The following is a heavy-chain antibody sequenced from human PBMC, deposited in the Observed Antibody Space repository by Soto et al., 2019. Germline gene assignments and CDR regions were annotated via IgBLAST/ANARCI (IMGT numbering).Heavy chain of an antibody. J-gene: IGHJ4*02. CDR1: GGTFSSYA. Sequence: QVQLVQAGAEVKKPGSSVKVSCKASGGTFSSYAISWVRQAPGQGLEWMGGIILIFGTANYAQKFQGRVTINADKSTSTAYMALSSLRAEDTAVYYCARGGYQLLVYYFDYWGQGTLVTVSS. V-gene: IGHV1-69*06. CDR3: ARGGYQLLVYYFDY. D-gene: IGHD2-2*01. CDR2: IILIFGTA.